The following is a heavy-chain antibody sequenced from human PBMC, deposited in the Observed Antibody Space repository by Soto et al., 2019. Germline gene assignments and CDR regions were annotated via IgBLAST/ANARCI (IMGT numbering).Heavy chain of an antibody. CDR1: GGSIGSTNHY. Sequence: SETLSLTCSVSGGSIGSTNHYWSWIRQPPGKGFEWIGIVHYTGQTYYNPSLKSRVTVSVDTSQNQFSLRLTSVTAADTSVYYCARLPDVMVREFYFDSWGQGTLVTVSS. J-gene: IGHJ4*02. CDR3: ARLPDVMVREFYFDS. D-gene: IGHD3-10*01. V-gene: IGHV4-39*01. CDR2: VHYTGQT.